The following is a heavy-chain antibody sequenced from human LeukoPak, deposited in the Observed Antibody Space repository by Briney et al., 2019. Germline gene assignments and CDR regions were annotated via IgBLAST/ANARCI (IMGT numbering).Heavy chain of an antibody. Sequence: PGGSLRVSCATSGITFRNYWMHCVRQAPGKGLVWVSHIIQDGSETFYADSVKGRFTISRDNAKNTVYLQMNSLRAEDTAVYYCATDDYRGLGYWGQGTLVTVSS. CDR2: IIQDGSET. CDR3: ATDDYRGLGY. D-gene: IGHD3-16*01. V-gene: IGHV3-74*01. CDR1: GITFRNYW. J-gene: IGHJ4*02.